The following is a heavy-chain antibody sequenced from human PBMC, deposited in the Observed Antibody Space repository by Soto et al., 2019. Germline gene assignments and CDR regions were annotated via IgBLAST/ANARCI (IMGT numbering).Heavy chain of an antibody. CDR2: IIGSVGTT. V-gene: IGHV3-23*01. CDR3: AKELAVAGAGAFDY. D-gene: IGHD6-19*01. J-gene: IGHJ4*02. Sequence: EVQLLESGGGLVQPGGSLRLSCAASGFTFSSYAMSWVRQAPGKGLEWVSAIIGSVGTTYYADSVKGRFTISRDNSKDTLYLQMNSLRADDTAVYYCAKELAVAGAGAFDYWGQGTLVTVSS. CDR1: GFTFSSYA.